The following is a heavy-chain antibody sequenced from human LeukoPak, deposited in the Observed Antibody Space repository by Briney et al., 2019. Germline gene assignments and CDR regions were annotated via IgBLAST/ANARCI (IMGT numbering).Heavy chain of an antibody. CDR2: ISSNGGGR. J-gene: IGHJ4*02. CDR1: GFTFSSYA. Sequence: GGSLRLSCSASGFTFSSYAMHWVRQAPGKGLEYVSAISSNGGGRYYADSVKGRFTISRDNSKNTLDLQMSGLRAEDTAVYYCARDLVQLWSKDFWGQGTLVTVSS. CDR3: ARDLVQLWSKDF. D-gene: IGHD5-18*01. V-gene: IGHV3-64D*08.